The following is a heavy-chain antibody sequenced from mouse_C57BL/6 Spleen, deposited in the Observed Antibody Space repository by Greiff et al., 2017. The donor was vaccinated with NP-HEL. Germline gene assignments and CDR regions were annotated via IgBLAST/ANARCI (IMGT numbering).Heavy chain of an antibody. V-gene: IGHV1-52*01. Sequence: QVQLQQPGAELVRPGSSVKLSCKASGYTFTSYWMHWVKQRPIQGLEWIGNIDPSDSETHYNQQFKDKATLTVDKASSPAYMQLSSLTSEDSAVYYCASRGDYDWFAYWGQGTLVTVSA. CDR2: IDPSDSET. J-gene: IGHJ3*01. CDR3: ASRGDYDWFAY. D-gene: IGHD2-4*01. CDR1: GYTFTSYW.